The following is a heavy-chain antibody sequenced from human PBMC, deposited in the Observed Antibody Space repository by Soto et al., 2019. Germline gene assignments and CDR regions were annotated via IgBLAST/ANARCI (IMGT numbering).Heavy chain of an antibody. Sequence: GSLRLSCAASGFTFSDHYMDWVRQAPGKGLEWVGRTRNKANSYTTEYAASVKGRFTISRDDSKNSLYLQMNSLKTEDTAVYYCARASAPPGDAFDIWGQGTMVTVSS. V-gene: IGHV3-72*01. CDR1: GFTFSDHY. CDR3: ARASAPPGDAFDI. J-gene: IGHJ3*02. CDR2: TRNKANSYTT.